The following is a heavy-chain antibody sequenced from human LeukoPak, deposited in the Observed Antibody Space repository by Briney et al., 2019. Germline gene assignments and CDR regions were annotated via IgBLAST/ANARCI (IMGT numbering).Heavy chain of an antibody. CDR2: IGGSAGSA. J-gene: IGHJ4*02. D-gene: IGHD3-22*01. V-gene: IGHV3-23*01. CDR3: AKVGYYYDSRGFYYFDY. CDR1: GFTVSSNY. Sequence: GGSLRLSCAASGFTVSSNYMSWVRQAPGKGLEWVSAIGGSAGSAYYADSVKGRFTISRDNSKNTLYLQMNSLRAEDTAVYYCAKVGYYYDSRGFYYFDYWGQGTLVTVSS.